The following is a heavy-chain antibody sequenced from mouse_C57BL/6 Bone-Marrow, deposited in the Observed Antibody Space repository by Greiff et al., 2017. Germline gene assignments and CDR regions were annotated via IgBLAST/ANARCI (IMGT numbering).Heavy chain of an antibody. CDR1: GYTFTDYY. CDR3: ARGIAMDY. V-gene: IGHV1-76*01. CDR2: IYPGSGNT. Sequence: QVQLKQSGAELVRPGASVKLSCKASGYTFTDYYIHWVKQRPGQGLEWIARIYPGSGNTHYNEKFKGKATLTAEKSSSTAYMQLSSLTSEDSAVYFCARGIAMDYWGQGTSVTVSA. J-gene: IGHJ4*01.